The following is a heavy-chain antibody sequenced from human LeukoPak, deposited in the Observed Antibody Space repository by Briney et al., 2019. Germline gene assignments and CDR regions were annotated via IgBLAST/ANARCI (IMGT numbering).Heavy chain of an antibody. CDR1: GGSISSYY. CDR2: IYYSGST. D-gene: IGHD6-19*01. V-gene: IGHV4-59*01. J-gene: IGHJ4*02. Sequence: KPSETLSLTCTASGGSISSYYWSWIRQPPGKGLEWIGYIYYSGSTNYNPSLKSRVTMSVDTSKNQFSLRLSSVTAADTAVYYCAREGDSSGWYFDYWGQGTLVTVSS. CDR3: AREGDSSGWYFDY.